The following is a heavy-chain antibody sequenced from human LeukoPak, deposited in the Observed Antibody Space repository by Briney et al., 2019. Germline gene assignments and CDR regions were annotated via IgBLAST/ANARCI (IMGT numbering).Heavy chain of an antibody. J-gene: IGHJ4*02. Sequence: SETLSLTCTVSGGSISRDYWSWIRQPPGKGLEWIGYIDYAGRTNYNPSLKSRVTISVDTSKNQFSLKLSSVTAADTAVYYCARFFRGEEIDYWGQGTLVTVSS. D-gene: IGHD3-10*01. V-gene: IGHV4-59*12. CDR2: IDYAGRT. CDR3: ARFFRGEEIDY. CDR1: GGSISRDY.